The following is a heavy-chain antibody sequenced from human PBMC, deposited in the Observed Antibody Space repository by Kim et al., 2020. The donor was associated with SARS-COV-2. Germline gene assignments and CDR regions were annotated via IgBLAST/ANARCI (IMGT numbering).Heavy chain of an antibody. CDR3: AKRTVFGTYYFDD. V-gene: IGHV3-23*01. CDR1: GFTFNNFA. CDR2: ISGDGANT. D-gene: IGHD3-16*01. Sequence: GGSLRLSCAASGFTFNNFAMSWVRQAPDKGLEWVSTISGDGANTIYADAGKGRFTISRDNSKNTLYLHMNSLRAEDTAVYYCAKRTVFGTYYFDDWGLG. J-gene: IGHJ4*02.